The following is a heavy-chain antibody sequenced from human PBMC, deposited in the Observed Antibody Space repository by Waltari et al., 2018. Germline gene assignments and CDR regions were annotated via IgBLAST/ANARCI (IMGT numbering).Heavy chain of an antibody. CDR1: GYTFTSSA. CDR3: ARGYYSNYFDY. D-gene: IGHD4-4*01. CDR2: INAGNGNT. J-gene: IGHJ4*02. Sequence: QVQLVQSGAEVKKPGASVTVSCTASGYTFTSSAMPWGRQAPGQRLEWMGWINAGNGNTKYSQEFQGRVTITRDTSASTAYMELSSLRSEDTAVYYCARGYYSNYFDYWGQGTLVTVSS. V-gene: IGHV1-3*01.